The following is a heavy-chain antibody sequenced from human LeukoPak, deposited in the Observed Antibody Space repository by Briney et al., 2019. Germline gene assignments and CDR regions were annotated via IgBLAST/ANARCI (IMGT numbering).Heavy chain of an antibody. J-gene: IGHJ4*02. D-gene: IGHD5-18*01. CDR2: LYYTGTT. CDR3: ASHRRSHGAEY. Sequence: SETLSLTCIVSGGSFEHYFWSWIRQPPGKGLEFVGYLYYTGTTDYSPPLRSRLTISADTAKNQFSLNLRSVTAADTAVYYCASHRRSHGAEYWGQGTLVTVSS. CDR1: GGSFEHYF. V-gene: IGHV4-59*01.